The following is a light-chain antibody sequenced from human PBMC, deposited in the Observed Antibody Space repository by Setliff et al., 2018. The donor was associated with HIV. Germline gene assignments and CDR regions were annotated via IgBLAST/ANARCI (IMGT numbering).Light chain of an antibody. CDR1: SSNIGINS. V-gene: IGLV1-44*01. CDR2: SND. Sequence: QRITISCSGSSSNIGINSVNWYQQVPGTAPKLLIYSNDQWPSGVPDRFSGSKSGTSASLAISGLQSEDGADYYCAAWDDSLNGYVFGSGTKVTVL. J-gene: IGLJ1*01. CDR3: AAWDDSLNGYV.